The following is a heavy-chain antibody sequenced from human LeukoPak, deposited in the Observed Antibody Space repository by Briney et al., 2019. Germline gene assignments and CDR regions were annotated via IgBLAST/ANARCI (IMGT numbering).Heavy chain of an antibody. Sequence: GGSLRLSCAASGFTFSSYAMSWVRQAPGKGLEWASAISGSGGSTYYADSVKGRFTISRDNSKNTLYLQMNSLRAEDTALYYCAKAFPGTYREGYWGQGTLVTVSS. D-gene: IGHD1-26*01. CDR2: ISGSGGST. CDR1: GFTFSSYA. CDR3: AKAFPGTYREGY. V-gene: IGHV3-23*01. J-gene: IGHJ4*02.